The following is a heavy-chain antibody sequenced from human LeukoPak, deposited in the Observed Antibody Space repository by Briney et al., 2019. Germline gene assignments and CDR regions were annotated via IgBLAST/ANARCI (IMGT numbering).Heavy chain of an antibody. D-gene: IGHD3-22*01. V-gene: IGHV4-4*07. CDR3: ARDPEEYYDSSGYYYA. Sequence: PSETLSLTCTVSGGSISSYYWSWIRQPAGKGLEWIGRIYTSGSTNYNPSLKCRVTMSVDTSKNQFSLKLSSVTAADTAVYYCARDPEEYYDSSGYYYAWSQGTLVTVSS. CDR1: GGSISSYY. J-gene: IGHJ4*02. CDR2: IYTSGST.